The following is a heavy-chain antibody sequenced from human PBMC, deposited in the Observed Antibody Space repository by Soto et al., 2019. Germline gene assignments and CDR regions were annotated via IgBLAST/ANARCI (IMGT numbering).Heavy chain of an antibody. CDR3: ARDTEGVAVAASDY. V-gene: IGHV1-2*02. CDR2: INPDSGGT. CDR1: GYTFTGYY. J-gene: IGHJ4*02. Sequence: ASVKVSCKASGYTFTGYYMHWVRQAPGQGLEWMGWINPDSGGTNYAQKFQGRVTMTRDTSISTAYMELSRLRSDDTAVYYCARDTEGVAVAASDYWGQGTLVTVSS. D-gene: IGHD6-19*01.